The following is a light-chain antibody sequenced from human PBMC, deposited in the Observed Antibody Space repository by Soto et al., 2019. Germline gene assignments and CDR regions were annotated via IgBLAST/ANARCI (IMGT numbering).Light chain of an antibody. CDR3: CSYAGSSTYVV. V-gene: IGLV2-23*02. Sequence: QSALTQSASVAGSPGQSSTISCTGSSRDVGNYNLVSWYHQHPGKAPKLMIYEVSKRPSGVANPFSGSKYGNTASLTISGLQAEDVVDHYCCSYAGSSTYVVFAAGTKLTVL. CDR2: EVS. J-gene: IGLJ2*01. CDR1: SRDVGNYNL.